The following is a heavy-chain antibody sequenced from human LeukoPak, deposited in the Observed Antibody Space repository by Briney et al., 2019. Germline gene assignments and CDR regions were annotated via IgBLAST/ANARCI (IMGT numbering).Heavy chain of an antibody. CDR1: GFTFSRTW. V-gene: IGHV3-7*01. D-gene: IGHD1-7*01. CDR2: INGDGSEE. CDR3: ARARTGTTAADYYYYYYGMDV. J-gene: IGHJ6*02. Sequence: LGGSLRLSCAASGFTFSRTWMSWVRHSPGKGLEWVANINGDGSEEYYVDSVKGRFTISRANARSSLYLQMNSLRGEDTAVYYCARARTGTTAADYYYYYYGMDVWGQGTTVTVSS.